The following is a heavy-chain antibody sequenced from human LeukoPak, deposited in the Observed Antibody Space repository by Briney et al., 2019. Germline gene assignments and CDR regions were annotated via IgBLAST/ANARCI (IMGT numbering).Heavy chain of an antibody. J-gene: IGHJ6*02. CDR3: ARGEAPGTVFGGMAV. CDR2: IIPIFGTA. Sequence: SVKVSCKASGGTFSSYAISWVRPAPGQGLEWMGGIIPIFGTANYAQKFQGRVTITADESTSTAYMELSSLRSEDTAVYYCARGEAPGTVFGGMAVWGQGTAVTVSS. CDR1: GGTFSSYA. V-gene: IGHV1-69*13. D-gene: IGHD3-16*01.